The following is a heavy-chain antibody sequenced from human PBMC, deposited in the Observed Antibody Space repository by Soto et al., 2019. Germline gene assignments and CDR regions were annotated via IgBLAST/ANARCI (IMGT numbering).Heavy chain of an antibody. J-gene: IGHJ4*02. CDR1: GFTFTSYA. Sequence: PGGSLRLSCAASGFTFTSYAMSWVRQAPGTGLEWVSGITDSGGSTYYADSVQGRFTISRDNSKNTLYLQMNSLGAEDTAVYYCARIKVYYDILTGYPYFDSWGQGTQVTVSS. CDR2: ITDSGGST. CDR3: ARIKVYYDILTGYPYFDS. D-gene: IGHD3-9*01. V-gene: IGHV3-23*01.